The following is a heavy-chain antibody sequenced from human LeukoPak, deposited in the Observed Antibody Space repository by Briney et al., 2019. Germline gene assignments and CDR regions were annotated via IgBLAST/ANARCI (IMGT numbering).Heavy chain of an antibody. CDR3: ARDLRDYDILTGYFDY. J-gene: IGHJ4*02. D-gene: IGHD3-9*01. CDR2: IYYSGST. CDR1: GGSISTYY. V-gene: IGHV4-59*12. Sequence: SETLSLTCTVSGGSISTYYWSWIRQPPGKGLEWIGSIYYSGSTYYNPSLKSRVTISVDTSKNQFSLKLSSVTAADTAVYYCARDLRDYDILTGYFDYWGQGTLVTVSS.